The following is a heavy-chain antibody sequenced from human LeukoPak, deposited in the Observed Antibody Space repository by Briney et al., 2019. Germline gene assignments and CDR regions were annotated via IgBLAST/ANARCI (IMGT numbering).Heavy chain of an antibody. CDR1: GGTFISYA. CDR2: IIPIFGTA. Sequence: SVKVSCKASGGTFISYAISWVRQAPGQGLEWMGGIIPIFGTANYAQKFQGRVTITADESTSTAYTELSSLRSEDTAVYYCARARIAAAGRHHDAFDIWGQGTMVTVSS. D-gene: IGHD6-13*01. CDR3: ARARIAAAGRHHDAFDI. J-gene: IGHJ3*02. V-gene: IGHV1-69*13.